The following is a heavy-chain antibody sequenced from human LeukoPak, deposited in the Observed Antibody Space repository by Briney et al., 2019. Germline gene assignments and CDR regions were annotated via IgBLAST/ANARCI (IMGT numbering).Heavy chain of an antibody. J-gene: IGHJ6*03. CDR2: ISYSGTT. Sequence: PSETLSLTCAVSGGSISSSNWWSWVRQPPGQGLEWIGTISYSGTTYYSPSLKSRVTISLDTSKNQFSLKLSSVTAADTAIYYCARDFSSSSTVYYYYYMDVWGKGTTVTVSS. CDR1: GGSISSSNW. D-gene: IGHD6-6*01. V-gene: IGHV4-4*02. CDR3: ARDFSSSSTVYYYYYMDV.